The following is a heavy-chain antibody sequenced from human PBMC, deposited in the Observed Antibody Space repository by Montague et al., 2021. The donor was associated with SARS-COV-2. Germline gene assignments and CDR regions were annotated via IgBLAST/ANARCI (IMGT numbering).Heavy chain of an antibody. D-gene: IGHD2-2*02. Sequence: SLRPSFSASGFTFSNYAMSWVRQAPVKGLEWVSVIIGSGPRTNYADSVRGRFIISRDSSQSTLYLQMNSLRAEDTAVYYCARAYCSSASCYRADYWGQGTLVTVSS. CDR2: IIGSGPRT. CDR3: ARAYCSSASCYRADY. CDR1: GFTFSNYA. J-gene: IGHJ4*02. V-gene: IGHV3-23*01.